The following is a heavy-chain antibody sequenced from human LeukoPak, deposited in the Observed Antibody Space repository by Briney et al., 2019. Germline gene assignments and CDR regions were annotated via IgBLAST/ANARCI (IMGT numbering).Heavy chain of an antibody. V-gene: IGHV1-18*01. CDR1: GYTFTSYG. D-gene: IGHD3-3*01. J-gene: IGHJ6*03. CDR3: ARAGGFYDFWSGYYTRSYYYYMDV. Sequence: ASVKVSCKASGYTFTSYGISWVRQAPGQGLELMGWISAYNGNTNYAQKLQGRVTMTTDTSTSTAYTELRSLRSDDTAVYYCARAGGFYDFWSGYYTRSYYYYMDVWGKGTTVTVSS. CDR2: ISAYNGNT.